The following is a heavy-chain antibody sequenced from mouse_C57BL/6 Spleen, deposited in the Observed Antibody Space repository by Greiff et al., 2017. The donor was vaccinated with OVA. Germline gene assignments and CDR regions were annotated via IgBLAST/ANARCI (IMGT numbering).Heavy chain of an antibody. CDR2: ISYDGSN. CDR3: ARESNYFDY. V-gene: IGHV3-6*01. CDR1: GYSITSGYY. J-gene: IGHJ2*01. Sequence: EVQVVESGPGLVKPSQSLSLTCSVTGYSITSGYYWNWIRQFPGNKLEWMGYISYDGSNNYNTSLKNRISITRDTSKNQFFLKLNSVTTEDTATYYCARESNYFDYWGQGTTLTVSS.